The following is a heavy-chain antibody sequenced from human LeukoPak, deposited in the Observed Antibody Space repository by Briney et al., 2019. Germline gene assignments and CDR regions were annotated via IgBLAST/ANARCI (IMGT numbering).Heavy chain of an antibody. Sequence: PSETLSLTCTVSGGSISSGDYYWSWIRQPPGKGLEWIGYIYYSGSTYYNPSLKSRVTISVDTSKNQFSLKLSSVTAADTAVYYCARSRRFLEWLLNYWGQGTLVTVSS. J-gene: IGHJ4*02. CDR3: ARSRRFLEWLLNY. CDR2: IYYSGST. D-gene: IGHD3-3*01. V-gene: IGHV4-30-4*08. CDR1: GGSISSGDYY.